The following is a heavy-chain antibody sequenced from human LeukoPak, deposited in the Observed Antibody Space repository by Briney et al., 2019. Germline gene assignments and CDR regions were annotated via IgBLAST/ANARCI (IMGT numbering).Heavy chain of an antibody. Sequence: GGSLRLSCSASGFAFSIYSMNWVRQAPGKGLEWVSYISSSDNTIYYADSVKGRFTISRDNAKNSPSLQMDSLRAEDTAVYFCARAAAVNYYYYYMDVWGKGTTVTVSS. CDR2: ISSSDNTI. CDR1: GFAFSIYS. CDR3: ARAAAVNYYYYYMDV. V-gene: IGHV3-48*01. J-gene: IGHJ6*03. D-gene: IGHD6-25*01.